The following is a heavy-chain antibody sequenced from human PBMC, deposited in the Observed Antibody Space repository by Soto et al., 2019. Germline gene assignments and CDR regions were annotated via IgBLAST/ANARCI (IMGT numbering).Heavy chain of an antibody. CDR1: GGTFSSYA. D-gene: IGHD2-15*01. CDR2: IIPIFGTA. V-gene: IGHV1-69*12. J-gene: IGHJ6*02. CDR3: AREGYCSGGSCYSSFYYYGMDV. Sequence: QVQLVQSGAEVKKPGSSVKVSCKASGGTFSSYAISWVRQAPGQGLEWMGGIIPIFGTANYAQKFQGRVTITADESTSTAYMELSSLRSEDTAVYYCAREGYCSGGSCYSSFYYYGMDVWGQGTTVTVSS.